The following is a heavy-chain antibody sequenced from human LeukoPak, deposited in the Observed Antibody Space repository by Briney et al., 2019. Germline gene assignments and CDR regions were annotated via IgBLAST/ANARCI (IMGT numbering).Heavy chain of an antibody. CDR3: ARPRLTVAGTRYFDP. Sequence: QPGGSLRLSCTASAFTFNAYAMSWVRQAPGKGPEWVSAIGSGGVTTNYADSVQGRFTISRDNSRNTLFLQMNSLRPEDTAVYYCARPRLTVAGTRYFDPWGQGTLVTVSS. J-gene: IGHJ5*02. CDR1: AFTFNAYA. V-gene: IGHV3-23*01. D-gene: IGHD6-19*01. CDR2: IGSGGVTT.